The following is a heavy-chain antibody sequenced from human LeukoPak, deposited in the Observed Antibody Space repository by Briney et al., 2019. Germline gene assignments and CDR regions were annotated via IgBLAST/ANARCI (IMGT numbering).Heavy chain of an antibody. Sequence: ASVKVSCKASGGTFSSYAISWVRQAPGQGLEWMGGIIPIFGTANYAQKFQGRVTITTDESTSTAYMELSSLRSEDTAVYYCARDSLYSSSRYPQLDYWGQGTLVTVSS. V-gene: IGHV1-69*05. J-gene: IGHJ4*02. D-gene: IGHD6-13*01. CDR1: GGTFSSYA. CDR2: IIPIFGTA. CDR3: ARDSLYSSSRYPQLDY.